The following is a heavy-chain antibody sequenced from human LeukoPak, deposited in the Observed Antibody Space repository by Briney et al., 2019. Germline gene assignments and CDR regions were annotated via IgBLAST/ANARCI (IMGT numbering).Heavy chain of an antibody. V-gene: IGHV3-21*01. D-gene: IGHD3-22*01. CDR2: ISSSSSYI. CDR1: GFTFSSYS. CDR3: ASGLGDDSSGYYYYYYYMDV. J-gene: IGHJ6*03. Sequence: GGSLRLSCAASGFTFSSYSMNWVRQAPGKGLEGVSSISSSSSYIYYADSVKGRFTISRDNAKNSLYLQMNSLRAEDTAVYYCASGLGDDSSGYYYYYYYMDVWGKGTTVTVSS.